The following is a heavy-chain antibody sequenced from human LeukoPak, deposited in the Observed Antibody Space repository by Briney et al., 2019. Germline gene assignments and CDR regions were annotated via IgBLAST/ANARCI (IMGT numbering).Heavy chain of an antibody. CDR1: GGSISSSNYY. V-gene: IGHV4-39*07. D-gene: IGHD7-27*01. Sequence: SETLSLTCTVSGGSISSSNYYWGWIRQPPGKGLEWIGSIYYSGSTYYNPSLKSRVTISVDTSKNQFSLKMSSVTAADTAVYFCARLRNWAWDFDSWGQGTLVTVSS. CDR3: ARLRNWAWDFDS. CDR2: IYYSGST. J-gene: IGHJ4*02.